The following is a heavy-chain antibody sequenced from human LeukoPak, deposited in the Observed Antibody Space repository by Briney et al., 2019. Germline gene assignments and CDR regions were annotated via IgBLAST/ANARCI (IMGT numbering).Heavy chain of an antibody. CDR1: GYTFTGYY. D-gene: IGHD1/OR15-1a*01. V-gene: IGHV1-2*02. J-gene: IGHJ5*02. CDR2: INPNSGGT. Sequence: GASVKVSCKASGYTFTGYYMHWVRQAPGQGLEWMGWINPNSGGTNYAQKFQGRVTMTRDTSISTAYMELSRLRSGDTAVYYCARDLGYNWNTNWFDPWGQGTLVTVSS. CDR3: ARDLGYNWNTNWFDP.